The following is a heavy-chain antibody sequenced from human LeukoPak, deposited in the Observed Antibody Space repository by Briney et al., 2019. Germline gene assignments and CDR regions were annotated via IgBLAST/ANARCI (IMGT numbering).Heavy chain of an antibody. J-gene: IGHJ4*02. CDR2: ITSSSSVI. CDR1: GFTFSSHW. Sequence: GGSLRLSCAASGFTFSSHWMYWVRQAPGKGLEWVSYITSSSSVIHYSDSVRGRFTISRDNAKSSLYLQMNSLRAEDTAIYYCARDWASPGPTTIWGQGTLVTVSS. D-gene: IGHD1-26*01. CDR3: ARDWASPGPTTI. V-gene: IGHV3-48*01.